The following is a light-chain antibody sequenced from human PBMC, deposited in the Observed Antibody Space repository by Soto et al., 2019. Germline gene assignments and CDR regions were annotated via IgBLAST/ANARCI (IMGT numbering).Light chain of an antibody. CDR2: GAS. Sequence: EIVLTQSPGTLSLSPGERATLSCRASQSVSSNNLAWYQQRPGQAPRVVIYGASTRATGIPERFSGSGSGKDFILTISILEPEDLAVYYCQQYGRSPFTFGPGTKVDIK. J-gene: IGKJ3*01. V-gene: IGKV3-20*01. CDR3: QQYGRSPFT. CDR1: QSVSSNN.